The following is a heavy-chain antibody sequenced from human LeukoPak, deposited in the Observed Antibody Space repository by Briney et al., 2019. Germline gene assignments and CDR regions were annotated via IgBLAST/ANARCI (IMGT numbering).Heavy chain of an antibody. Sequence: SETLSLTCAVSGGSISSGGYSWSWIRQPPGKGLEWIGYIYHSGSTYYNPSLKSRVTISVDRSKNQFSLKLSSVTAADTAVYYCARGPRLVTFGGGPTGNWFDPWGQGTLVTVSS. D-gene: IGHD3-16*01. V-gene: IGHV4-30-2*01. CDR3: ARGPRLVTFGGGPTGNWFDP. CDR1: GGSISSGGYS. CDR2: IYHSGST. J-gene: IGHJ5*02.